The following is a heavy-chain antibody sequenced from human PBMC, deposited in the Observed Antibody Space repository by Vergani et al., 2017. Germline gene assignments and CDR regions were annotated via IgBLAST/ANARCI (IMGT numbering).Heavy chain of an antibody. Sequence: QVQLQESGPGLVKPSETLSLTCSVSGYSINSGYYWGWIRQPPGKGLEWLGSIHHTWNTYYNPSLKGRGTISLDTSNNQFSLKLSSVTAADTAVYFCARHSTVEWLVKLGWIDPWGQGILVTVSS. CDR3: ARHSTVEWLVKLGWIDP. D-gene: IGHD6-19*01. V-gene: IGHV4-38-2*02. CDR2: IHHTWNT. J-gene: IGHJ5*02. CDR1: GYSINSGYY.